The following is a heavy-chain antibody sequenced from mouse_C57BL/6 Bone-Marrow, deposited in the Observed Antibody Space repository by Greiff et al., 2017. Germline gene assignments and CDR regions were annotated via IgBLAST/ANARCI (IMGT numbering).Heavy chain of an antibody. D-gene: IGHD2-3*01. CDR2: IDPEIGDT. Sequence: VQLKESGAELVRPGASVKLSCTASGFNIKDDYIHWVKQRPEQGLEWIGWIDPEIGDTEYAAKFQGKATITSDTSSNTAYLQLSSLTSADTAVYYCSSFDDNYFDFWGQGTPLTVAS. V-gene: IGHV14-4*01. CDR3: SSFDDNYFDF. CDR1: GFNIKDDY. J-gene: IGHJ2*01.